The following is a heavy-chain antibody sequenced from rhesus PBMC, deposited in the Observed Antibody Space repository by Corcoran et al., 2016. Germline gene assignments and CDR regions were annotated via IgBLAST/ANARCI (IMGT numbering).Heavy chain of an antibody. J-gene: IGHJ4*01. CDR2: IYGSGSST. CDR1: GGSIRSNY. D-gene: IGHD3-16*01. Sequence: QVQLQESGPGLVKPLETLSLTCAVSGGSIRSNYWSWIRQAPGKGLEWIGYIYGSGSSTNYNPSLKSRVTLSVDTSKNQLSLKLSSVTAADTAVYYCARQGGSYHFDYWGQGVLVTVSS. CDR3: ARQGGSYHFDY. V-gene: IGHV4S11*01.